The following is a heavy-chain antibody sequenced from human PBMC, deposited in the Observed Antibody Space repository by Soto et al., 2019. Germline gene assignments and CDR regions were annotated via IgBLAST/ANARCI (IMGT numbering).Heavy chain of an antibody. J-gene: IGHJ6*02. CDR1: GYSFTSYW. CDR2: IYPGDSDN. Sequence: GESLKISCKGSGYSFTSYWIGWVRQMPGKGLEWMGIIYPGDSDNTYSPSFQGQVTISADKSIRTAYLQWSSLKDSDTAMYYCVMLSSIAPHYGMDVWGHGTTVTVSS. D-gene: IGHD6-6*01. CDR3: VMLSSIAPHYGMDV. V-gene: IGHV5-51*01.